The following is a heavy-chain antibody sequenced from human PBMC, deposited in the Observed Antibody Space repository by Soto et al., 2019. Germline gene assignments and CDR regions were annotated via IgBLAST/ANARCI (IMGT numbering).Heavy chain of an antibody. CDR2: IYYSGST. D-gene: IGHD6-19*01. J-gene: IGHJ6*02. V-gene: IGHV4-39*01. Sequence: SETLSLTCTVSGGSISSSSYYWGWIRQPPGKGLEWIGSIYYSGSTYYNPSLKSRVTISVDTSKNQFSLKLSSVTAADTAVYYCARFHAVAGNFMWNYYYGMDVWGQGTTVTVSS. CDR3: ARFHAVAGNFMWNYYYGMDV. CDR1: GGSISSSSYY.